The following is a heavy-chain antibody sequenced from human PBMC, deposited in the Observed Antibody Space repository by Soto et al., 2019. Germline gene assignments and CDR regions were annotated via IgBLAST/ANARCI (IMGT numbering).Heavy chain of an antibody. J-gene: IGHJ5*02. D-gene: IGHD3-16*01. CDR1: GGSVNPFY. CDR3: VKRSQDYDAWFDP. V-gene: IGHV4-59*02. Sequence: SETLSLTCTVSGGSVNPFYWTWIRQPPGKGLEWIGNIYFSGSTNYNPSLQSRVTMSIDTSKNQFSLHLSSVTAADTAVYYCVKRSQDYDAWFDPWGQGTLVTVS. CDR2: IYFSGST.